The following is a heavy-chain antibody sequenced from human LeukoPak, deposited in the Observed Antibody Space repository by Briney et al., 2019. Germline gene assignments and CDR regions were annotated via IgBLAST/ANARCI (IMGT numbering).Heavy chain of an antibody. Sequence: GGSLRLSCAASGFTFSSYSMNWVRQAPGKGLEWVSSISSSSSYIYYADSVKGRFTISRDNAKNSLYLQMNSLRAEDTAVYYCARAGSYSGSYSGYSGQGTLVTVSS. V-gene: IGHV3-21*01. D-gene: IGHD1-26*01. CDR2: ISSSSSYI. CDR3: ARAGSYSGSYSGY. CDR1: GFTFSSYS. J-gene: IGHJ4*02.